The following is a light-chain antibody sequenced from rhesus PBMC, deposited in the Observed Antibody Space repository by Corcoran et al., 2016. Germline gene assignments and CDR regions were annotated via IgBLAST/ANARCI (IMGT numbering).Light chain of an antibody. V-gene: IGKV1-36*01. CDR3: LQYNSKRT. CDR2: AAS. Sequence: DIQMTQSPSSLSASVGDRVTITCRASQGISNYLSWYQQKPGKAPKRLIDAASSWESGVPSRFSGSGSGTEFPLSISSLQPEDFAAYYCLQYNSKRTFGQGTKVEIK. CDR1: QGISNY. J-gene: IGKJ1*01.